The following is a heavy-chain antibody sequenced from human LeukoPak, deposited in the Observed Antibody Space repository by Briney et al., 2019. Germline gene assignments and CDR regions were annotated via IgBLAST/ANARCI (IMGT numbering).Heavy chain of an antibody. V-gene: IGHV3-53*01. CDR3: ARTPFTSPFDS. J-gene: IGHJ4*02. Sequence: PGGSLRLSCAASGFSVSTNYMSWVRQTPGKGLEWVSVIFTDETTYYADSVKGRFTISRDNSKDTLYLQMNSLRAEDTAVYYCARTPFTSPFDSWGQGTLVTVSS. CDR1: GFSVSTNY. D-gene: IGHD6-6*01. CDR2: IFTDETT.